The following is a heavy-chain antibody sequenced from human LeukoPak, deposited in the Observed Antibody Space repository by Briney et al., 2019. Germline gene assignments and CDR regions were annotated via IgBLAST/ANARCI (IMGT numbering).Heavy chain of an antibody. Sequence: ASVKVSCKASGYTFTSYGISWVRQAPGQGLEWMGWISAYNGNTNYAQKLQGRVTMTTDTSTSTAYMELRSLRSDDTAVYYCARDTDDQYSGSSHGAFDIWGQGTMVTVSS. CDR1: GYTFTSYG. CDR3: ARDTDDQYSGSSHGAFDI. D-gene: IGHD1-26*01. V-gene: IGHV1-18*01. CDR2: ISAYNGNT. J-gene: IGHJ3*02.